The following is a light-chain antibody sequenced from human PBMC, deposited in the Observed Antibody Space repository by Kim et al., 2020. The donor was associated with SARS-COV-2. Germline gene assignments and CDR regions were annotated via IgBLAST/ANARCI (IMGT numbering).Light chain of an antibody. CDR1: QSVTSDY. J-gene: IGKJ2*02. V-gene: IGKV3-20*01. CDR3: QQYGSAPGT. Sequence: EIVLTQSPGTLSLSPGEGATLSCRASQSVTSDYLAWFQQRRGHPPRLLINGASTRATGIPDKFVGSGSGADFTLTISRLEPEDFAVYYCQQYGSAPGTYGRGTKLEI. CDR2: GAS.